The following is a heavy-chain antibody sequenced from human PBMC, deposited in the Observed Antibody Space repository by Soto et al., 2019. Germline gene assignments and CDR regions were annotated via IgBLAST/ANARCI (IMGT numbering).Heavy chain of an antibody. Sequence: ASVKVSCKASGYTFTGYYMHWVRQAPGQGLEWMGWINPNSGGTNYAQKFQGWVTMTRDTSISTAYMELSRLRSDDTAMYYCARDLRGIAAAGTDAFDIWGQGTMVTVSS. CDR2: INPNSGGT. V-gene: IGHV1-2*04. CDR3: ARDLRGIAAAGTDAFDI. CDR1: GYTFTGYY. J-gene: IGHJ3*02. D-gene: IGHD6-13*01.